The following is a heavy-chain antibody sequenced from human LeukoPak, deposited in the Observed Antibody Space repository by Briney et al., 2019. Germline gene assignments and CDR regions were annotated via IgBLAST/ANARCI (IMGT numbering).Heavy chain of an antibody. V-gene: IGHV3-9*02. J-gene: IGHJ4*02. CDR3: TKDITAGGLDY. CDR1: GFTSNDHA. CDR2: IYWNSGGT. Sequence: PLRLSCAASGFTSNDHAMHWLRHIPGKGLEWVSGIYWNSGGTGYADSVKGRFTISRDNAKNSLYLQMNSLRTDDTALYYCTKDITAGGLDYWGQGTLVTVSS. D-gene: IGHD6-13*01.